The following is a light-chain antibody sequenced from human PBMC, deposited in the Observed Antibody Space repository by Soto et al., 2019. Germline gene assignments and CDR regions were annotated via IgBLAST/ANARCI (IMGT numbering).Light chain of an antibody. CDR1: QSVSSY. CDR3: QQRSNWYT. Sequence: EIVLTQSPATLSLSPRERATLSCRASQSVSSYLAWYQQKPGQAPRLLIYDASNRATGIPARFSGSGSGTDFTLTIRSLEPEDCAVYYCQQRSNWYTFGQGTKREIK. J-gene: IGKJ2*01. CDR2: DAS. V-gene: IGKV3-11*01.